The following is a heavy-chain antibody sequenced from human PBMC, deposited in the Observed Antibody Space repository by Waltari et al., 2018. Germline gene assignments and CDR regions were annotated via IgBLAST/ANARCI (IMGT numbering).Heavy chain of an antibody. CDR1: GFIFRSYS. CDR3: ARGGRGFDP. Sequence: EVQLVESGGGLLQPGWSLSLSCAASGFIFRSYSMSWLRQSPGKGLECVATINQDGSEKYYVASVKGRFTISRDNAKNSLYLQMNSLRAEDTAVYYCARGGRGFDPWGQGILVTVSS. J-gene: IGHJ5*02. V-gene: IGHV3-7*01. CDR2: INQDGSEK.